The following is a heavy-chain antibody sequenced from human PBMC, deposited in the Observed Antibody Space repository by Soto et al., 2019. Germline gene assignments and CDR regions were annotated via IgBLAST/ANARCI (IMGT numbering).Heavy chain of an antibody. CDR1: GDTFTSYY. V-gene: IGHV1-46*03. CDR2: INPSGGST. CDR3: ARDSNVAPGYYYMDV. J-gene: IGHJ6*03. D-gene: IGHD5-12*01. Sequence: SVKLSCTASGDTFTSYYMHWVRQAPGQGLEWMGIINPSGGSTSYAQKFQGRVTMTRDTSTSTVYMELSSLRSEDTAVYYCARDSNVAPGYYYMDVWGKGTTVTVSS.